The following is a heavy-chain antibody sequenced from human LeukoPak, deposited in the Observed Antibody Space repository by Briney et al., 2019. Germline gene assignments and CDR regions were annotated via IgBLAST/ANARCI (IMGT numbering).Heavy chain of an antibody. Sequence: GGSLRLSCAASGFTFSSYSMNWVRQAPGKGLEWVSSISSSSYIYYADSVKGRFTISRDNAKNSLYLQMSSLRAEDTAVYYCARILHGSGSYGLDYWGQGTLVTVSS. CDR1: GFTFSSYS. CDR3: ARILHGSGSYGLDY. J-gene: IGHJ4*02. CDR2: ISSSSYI. D-gene: IGHD3-10*01. V-gene: IGHV3-21*01.